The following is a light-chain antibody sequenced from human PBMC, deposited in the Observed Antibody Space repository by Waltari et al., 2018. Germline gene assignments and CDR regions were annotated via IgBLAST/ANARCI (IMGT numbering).Light chain of an antibody. CDR1: SSDVIKYNF. J-gene: IGLJ3*02. Sequence: QSALTQPPSLSGSPGQSITISCTGTSSDVIKYNFLSWYQHHPGEAPKLIIYEGSKRPSGVSDRFSGSKSGYTASLTISGLQAEDEADYYCCSYGFSVVFGGGTKLTVL. V-gene: IGLV2-23*01. CDR3: CSYGFSVV. CDR2: EGS.